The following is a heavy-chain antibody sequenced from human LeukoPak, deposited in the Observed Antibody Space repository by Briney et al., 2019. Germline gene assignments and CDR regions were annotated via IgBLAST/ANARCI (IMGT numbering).Heavy chain of an antibody. J-gene: IGHJ4*02. CDR1: GFTFTIYV. CDR2: IGTRGTTM. Sequence: GGSLRLSCAASGFTFTIYVMKWGRQPPGKGLEWISYIGTRGTTMYYADSVKGRFTISRDNAKNSLYLQMNSLRDEDTAIYYCARVRGSSWGQGTLVTVSS. D-gene: IGHD3-10*01. CDR3: ARVRGSS. V-gene: IGHV3-48*02.